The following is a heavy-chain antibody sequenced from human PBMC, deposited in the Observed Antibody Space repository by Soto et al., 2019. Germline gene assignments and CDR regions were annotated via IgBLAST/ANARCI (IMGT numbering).Heavy chain of an antibody. J-gene: IGHJ6*02. CDR3: ARERVEYGDYQFYGMDV. Sequence: GGSLRLSCAASGFSFSNYAMHWVRQAPGKGLEWVAVIAYDGTKKYYEDSVKGRFTISRDNYNTLYLQMNSLRGEDTAVYYCARERVEYGDYQFYGMDVWGQGTTVTFSS. CDR1: GFSFSNYA. V-gene: IGHV3-30-3*01. D-gene: IGHD2-15*01. CDR2: IAYDGTKK.